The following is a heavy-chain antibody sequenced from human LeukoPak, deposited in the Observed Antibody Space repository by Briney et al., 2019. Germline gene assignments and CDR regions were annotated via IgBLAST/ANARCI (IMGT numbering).Heavy chain of an antibody. CDR2: VYYFGNA. CDR3: ATRKEGSYFES. Sequence: PSETLSLTCSVSGGSIPTTRYYWGWIRQSPGMGLEWIGSVYYFGNAYYRPSLMSRATISIDTSKKRISLNLTSVTARGTGIYYCATRKEGSYFESWGQGTLVTVSS. D-gene: IGHD3-10*01. V-gene: IGHV4-39*01. CDR1: GGSIPTTRYY. J-gene: IGHJ4*02.